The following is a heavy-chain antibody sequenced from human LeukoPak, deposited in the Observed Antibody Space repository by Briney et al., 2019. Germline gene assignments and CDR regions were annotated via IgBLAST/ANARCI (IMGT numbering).Heavy chain of an antibody. V-gene: IGHV3-23*01. CDR1: GFTFSSYA. CDR3: AKGLNSGTYPYLDH. CDR2: IVGSGGST. J-gene: IGHJ4*02. Sequence: PGGSLRLSCEASGFTFSSYAMSGVRQAPGSGLEWVSAIVGSGGSTYYADSVRGRFTISRDNSKNTVYLQINSLRAEDTAVYYCAKGLNSGTYPYLDHWGQGTLVTVSS. D-gene: IGHD1-26*01.